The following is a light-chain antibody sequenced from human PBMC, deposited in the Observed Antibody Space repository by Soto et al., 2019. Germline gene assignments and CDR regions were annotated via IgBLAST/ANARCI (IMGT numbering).Light chain of an antibody. CDR3: QQLKSYPRT. CDR2: AAS. Sequence: DVQVTQSPSFLSSSVGDGVAITCLGSQDIDPYVAWYQQKPGKAPKLLIYAASSLQSGVPSRFSGSGSGTEFTLTISGLQPEDFATYYCQQLKSYPRTFGQGTKVDIK. V-gene: IGKV1-9*01. CDR1: QDIDPY. J-gene: IGKJ1*01.